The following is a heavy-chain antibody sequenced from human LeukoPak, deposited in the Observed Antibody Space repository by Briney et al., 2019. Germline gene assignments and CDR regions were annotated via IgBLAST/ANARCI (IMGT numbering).Heavy chain of an antibody. V-gene: IGHV3-30*18. CDR3: AKDTGYYDILTGSLGY. D-gene: IGHD3-9*01. Sequence: GGSLRLSCAASGFTFSSYGMHWVRQAPGKGVEWVAVISYDGSNKYYADSVKGRFTISRDNSKNTLYLQMNSLRAEDTAVYYCAKDTGYYDILTGSLGYWGQGTLVTVSS. CDR2: ISYDGSNK. J-gene: IGHJ4*02. CDR1: GFTFSSYG.